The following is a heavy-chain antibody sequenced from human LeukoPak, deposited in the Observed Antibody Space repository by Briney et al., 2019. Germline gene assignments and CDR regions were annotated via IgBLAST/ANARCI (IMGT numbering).Heavy chain of an antibody. V-gene: IGHV3-74*01. CDR3: VRVDGGY. CDR2: INSDGSTT. CDR1: GFTFSSYG. Sequence: PGGSLILSCAASGFTFSSYGMHWVRPGPGKGLVWVSRINSDGSTTNYADSVKGRFTISRDNAKNTLYLQMNSLRAEDTAVYYCVRVDGGYWGQGTLVTVSS. D-gene: IGHD3-16*01. J-gene: IGHJ4*02.